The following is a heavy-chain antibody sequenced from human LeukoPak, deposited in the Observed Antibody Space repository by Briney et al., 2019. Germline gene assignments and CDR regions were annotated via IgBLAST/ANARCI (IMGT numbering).Heavy chain of an antibody. J-gene: IGHJ6*02. Sequence: APVKVSCKASGYTFTSYDINWVRQATGQGLEWMGWMNPNSGNTGYAQKFQGRVTMTRNTSISTAYMELSSLRSEDTAVYYCARGRGSKGFGQIYYYYGMDVWGQGTTVTVSS. V-gene: IGHV1-8*01. CDR1: GYTFTSYD. CDR2: MNPNSGNT. D-gene: IGHD3-10*01. CDR3: ARGRGSKGFGQIYYYYGMDV.